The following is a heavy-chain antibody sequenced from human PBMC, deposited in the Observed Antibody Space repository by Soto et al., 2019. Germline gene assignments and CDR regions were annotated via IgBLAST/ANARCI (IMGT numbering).Heavy chain of an antibody. CDR2: ISGSGGST. Sequence: GGSLRLSCAASGFTFSSYAMSWVRQAPGKGLEWVSAISGSGGSTYYADSVKGRFTISRDNSKNTLYLQMNSLRAEDTAVYYCAKDVTPSVAVAGNDYWGQGTLVTVSS. J-gene: IGHJ4*02. D-gene: IGHD6-19*01. CDR3: AKDVTPSVAVAGNDY. V-gene: IGHV3-23*01. CDR1: GFTFSSYA.